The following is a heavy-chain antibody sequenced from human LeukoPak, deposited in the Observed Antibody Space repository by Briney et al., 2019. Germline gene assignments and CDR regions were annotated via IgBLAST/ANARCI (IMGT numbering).Heavy chain of an antibody. V-gene: IGHV4-61*02. CDR2: IYTSGST. J-gene: IGHJ4*02. CDR1: GGSISSGSYY. D-gene: IGHD1-26*01. Sequence: PSETLSLTCTVSGGSISSGSYYWSWIRQPAGKGLEWIGRIYTSGSTNYNPSLKSRVTISVDTSKNQFSLKLSSVTAADTAVYYCAREGSGSHPGYYWGQGTLVTVSS. CDR3: AREGSGSHPGYY.